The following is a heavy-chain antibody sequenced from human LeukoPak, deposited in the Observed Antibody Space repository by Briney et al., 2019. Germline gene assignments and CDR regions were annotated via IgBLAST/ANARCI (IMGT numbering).Heavy chain of an antibody. V-gene: IGHV4-4*07. D-gene: IGHD6-19*01. CDR2: IYTSGST. CDR1: GGSISSYY. J-gene: IGHJ4*02. Sequence: SETLSLTCTVSGGSISSYYWSWIRQPAGKGLEWIGRIYTSGSTNYNPSLNSRVTMSVDPSKNQFSLKLSSVTAADTAVYYCPARYSSGWYVYWGQGTLVTVSS. CDR3: PARYSSGWYVY.